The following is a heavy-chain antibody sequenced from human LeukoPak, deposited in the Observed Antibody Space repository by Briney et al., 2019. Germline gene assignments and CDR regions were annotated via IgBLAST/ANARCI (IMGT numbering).Heavy chain of an antibody. CDR2: IVVDSGNT. D-gene: IGHD4-11*01. CDR3: AATQSPGYSDYGAIDY. J-gene: IGHJ4*02. CDR1: GFTFSSSA. Sequence: SVKVSCKASGFTFSSSAMPWVRQARGQRLEWIGWIVVDSGNTNYAQKFQERVTITGDMSTSTAYMELSSLKSEDTAVYYCAATQSPGYSDYGAIDYWGQGTLVTVSS. V-gene: IGHV1-58*02.